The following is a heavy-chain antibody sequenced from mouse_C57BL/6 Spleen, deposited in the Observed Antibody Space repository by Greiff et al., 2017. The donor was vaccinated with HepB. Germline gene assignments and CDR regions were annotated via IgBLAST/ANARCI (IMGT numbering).Heavy chain of an antibody. Sequence: QVQLQQSGAELVRPVTSVKVSCKASGYAFTNYLIEWVKQRPGQGLEWIGVINPGSGGTNYNEKFKGKATLTADKSSSTAYMQLSSLTSEDSAVYFCARGEGNYPPDYWGQGTSVTVSS. CDR2: INPGSGGT. CDR3: ARGEGNYPPDY. CDR1: GYAFTNYL. J-gene: IGHJ4*01. V-gene: IGHV1-54*01. D-gene: IGHD2-1*01.